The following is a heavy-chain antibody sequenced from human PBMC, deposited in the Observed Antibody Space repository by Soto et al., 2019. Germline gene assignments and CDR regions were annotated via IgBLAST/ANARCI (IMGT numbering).Heavy chain of an antibody. CDR2: INAGNGNA. Sequence: ASVKVSCKASGYTFTSYAMHWVRQAPGQRLEWMGWINAGNGNAKYSQKFQGRVTITRDTSASTAYMELSSLRSEDTAVYYWARGVGSGLSDYWGQGTLVTVSS. V-gene: IGHV1-3*01. D-gene: IGHD1-26*01. J-gene: IGHJ4*02. CDR3: ARGVGSGLSDY. CDR1: GYTFTSYA.